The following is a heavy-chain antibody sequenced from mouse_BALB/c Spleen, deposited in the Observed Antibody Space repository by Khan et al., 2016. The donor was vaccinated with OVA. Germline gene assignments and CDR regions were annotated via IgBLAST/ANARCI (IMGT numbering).Heavy chain of an antibody. V-gene: IGHV3-2*02. CDR2: ISSTGST. D-gene: IGHD2-13*01. Sequence: EVQLQESGPGLVKPSQSLSLTCTVTGYSITSDYAWHWIRQFPGNKLEWMGYISSTGSTSYNPSLKSRISITRATSKNQFFLHLNSVTTEDTATYYCARSLYYSDSYAMDYWGQGTSVTVSS. CDR1: GYSITSDYA. J-gene: IGHJ4*01. CDR3: ARSLYYSDSYAMDY.